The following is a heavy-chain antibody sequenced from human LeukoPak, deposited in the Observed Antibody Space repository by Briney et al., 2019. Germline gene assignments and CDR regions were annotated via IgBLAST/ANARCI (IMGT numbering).Heavy chain of an antibody. D-gene: IGHD3-10*01. J-gene: IGHJ4*02. CDR1: GGSISSSSYY. Sequence: PSETLSLTCTVSGGSISSSSYYWGWIRQPPGKGLEWIGSIFYSGSTYYNPSLKSRVTISVDTSKNQFSLKLNSVTAADTAVYYCATTYGSFDYWGQGTLVTVSS. CDR3: ATTYGSFDY. V-gene: IGHV4-39*01. CDR2: IFYSGST.